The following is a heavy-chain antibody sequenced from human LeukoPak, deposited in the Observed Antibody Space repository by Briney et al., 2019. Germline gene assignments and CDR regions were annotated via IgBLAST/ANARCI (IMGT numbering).Heavy chain of an antibody. V-gene: IGHV3-9*01. CDR3: AKGFSIAAQLDY. D-gene: IGHD6-6*01. CDR2: ISWNSGSI. CDR1: GFTFDDYA. J-gene: IGHJ4*02. Sequence: GGSPRLSCAASGFTFDDYAMHWVRQAPGKGLEWVSGISWNSGSIGYADSVKGRFTISRDNAKNSLYLQMNSLRAEDTALYYCAKGFSIAAQLDYWGQGTLVTVSS.